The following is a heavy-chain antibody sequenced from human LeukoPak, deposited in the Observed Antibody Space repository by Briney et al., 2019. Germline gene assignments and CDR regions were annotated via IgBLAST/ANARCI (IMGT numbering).Heavy chain of an antibody. D-gene: IGHD2-15*01. CDR3: ARSVEGYCRGGSCYSYSYYMDV. CDR1: GGSISSYY. J-gene: IGHJ6*03. Sequence: SETLPLTCTVSGGSISSYYWSWIRQPPGKGLEWIGYIYYSGSTNYNPSLKSRVTISVDTSKNQFSLKLSSVTAADTAVYYCARSVEGYCRGGSCYSYSYYMDVWGKGTTVTVSS. CDR2: IYYSGST. V-gene: IGHV4-59*01.